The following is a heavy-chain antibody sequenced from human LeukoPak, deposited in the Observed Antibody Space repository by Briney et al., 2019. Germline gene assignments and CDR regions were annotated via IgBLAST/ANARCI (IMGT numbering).Heavy chain of an antibody. D-gene: IGHD3-22*01. V-gene: IGHV3-48*02. CDR2: ISSGGNLK. CDR3: TREGDSGGYKFDL. CDR1: GFSFSNYG. J-gene: IGHJ4*02. Sequence: GGSLRLSCAASGFSFSNYGMKWVRQAPGKGLEWVSYISSGGNLKYYADSVKGRFTISRDKAKNSLYLQMNSLRDEDTAVYYCTREGDSGGYKFDLWGQGTLATVSS.